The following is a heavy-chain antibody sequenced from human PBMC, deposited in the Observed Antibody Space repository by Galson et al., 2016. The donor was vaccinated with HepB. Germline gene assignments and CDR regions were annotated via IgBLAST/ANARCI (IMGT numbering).Heavy chain of an antibody. CDR3: AKEHSGYFDY. V-gene: IGHV3-23*01. J-gene: IGHJ4*02. D-gene: IGHD6-19*01. CDR2: VNAGGDST. Sequence: SLRLSCAASGLTFSSYAMNWVRRAPGKGLEWVSAVNAGGDSTYYADSVKGRFTISRDNSKNTQYLQMNSLRAEDTAVYYCAKEHSGYFDYWGQGTLVTVSS. CDR1: GLTFSSYA.